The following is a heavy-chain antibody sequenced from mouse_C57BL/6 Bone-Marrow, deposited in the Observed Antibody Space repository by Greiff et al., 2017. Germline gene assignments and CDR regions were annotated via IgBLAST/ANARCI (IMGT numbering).Heavy chain of an antibody. V-gene: IGHV6-6*01. D-gene: IGHD2-4*01. CDR3: TRSYGYYDYDGGAAWFAY. J-gene: IGHJ3*01. CDR2: IRNKANNHAT. CDR1: GFTFSDAW. Sequence: EVKLVESGGGLVQPGGSMKLSCAASGFTFSDAWMDWVRQSPEKGLEWVAEIRNKANNHATYYAESVKGRFTISRDDSKSSVYLQMNSLRAEDTGIYYGTRSYGYYDYDGGAAWFAYWGQGTLVTVSA.